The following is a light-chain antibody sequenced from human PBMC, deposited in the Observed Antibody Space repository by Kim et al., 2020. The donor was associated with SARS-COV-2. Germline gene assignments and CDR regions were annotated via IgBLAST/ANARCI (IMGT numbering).Light chain of an antibody. CDR1: QSISSY. CDR3: QQSYSTPPYT. Sequence: ASVEGGVTITCRASQSISSYLNWYQQKPGKAPKLLIYAASSLQSGVPSRFSGSGSGTDFTLTISSLQPEDFATYYCQQSYSTPPYTFGQGTKLEI. CDR2: AAS. J-gene: IGKJ2*01. V-gene: IGKV1-39*01.